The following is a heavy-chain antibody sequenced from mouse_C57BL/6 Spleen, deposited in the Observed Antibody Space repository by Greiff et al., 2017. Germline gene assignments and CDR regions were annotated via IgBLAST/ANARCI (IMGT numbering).Heavy chain of an antibody. D-gene: IGHD1-1*01. J-gene: IGHJ2*01. CDR3: ARVITTVVAGDYFDY. Sequence: EVQRVESEGGLVQPGSSMKLSCTASGFTFSDYYMAWVRQVPEKGLEWVANINYDGSSTYYLDSLKSRFIISRDNAKNILYLQMSSLKSEDTATYYCARVITTVVAGDYFDYWGQGTTLTVSS. CDR2: INYDGSST. V-gene: IGHV5-16*01. CDR1: GFTFSDYY.